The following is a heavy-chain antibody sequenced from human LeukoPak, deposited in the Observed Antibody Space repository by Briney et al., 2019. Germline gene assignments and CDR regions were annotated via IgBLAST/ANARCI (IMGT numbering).Heavy chain of an antibody. CDR2: IYHSGST. Sequence: SETLSLTCTVSGYSISSGYYWGWIRQPPGKGLEWIGSIYHSGSTYYNPSLKSRVTISVDTSKNQFSLKLSSVTAADTAVYYCARRGLRYCSGGNCYGWFDPWGQGTLVTVSS. CDR1: GYSISSGYY. V-gene: IGHV4-38-2*02. CDR3: ARRGLRYCSGGNCYGWFDP. D-gene: IGHD2-15*01. J-gene: IGHJ5*02.